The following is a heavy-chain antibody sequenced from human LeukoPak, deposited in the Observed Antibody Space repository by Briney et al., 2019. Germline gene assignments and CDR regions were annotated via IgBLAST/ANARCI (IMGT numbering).Heavy chain of an antibody. D-gene: IGHD3-10*01. V-gene: IGHV1-2*02. CDR1: GYTFTGYY. CDR2: INPNSGGT. CDR3: ARAPRYYGSGTEHDY. Sequence: ASVKVSCKASGYTFTGYYMHWVRQAPGQGLERMGWINPNSGGTNYAQKFQGRVTMTRDTSISTAYMELSRLRSDDTAVHYCARAPRYYGSGTEHDYWGQGTLVTVSS. J-gene: IGHJ4*02.